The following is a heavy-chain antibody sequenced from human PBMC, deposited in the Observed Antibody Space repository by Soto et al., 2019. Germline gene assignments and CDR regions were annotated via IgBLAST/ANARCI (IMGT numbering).Heavy chain of an antibody. CDR2: IYYSGTT. CDR3: ARDGDYGGTFDY. V-gene: IGHV4-31*03. CDR1: GDSISSGGYY. D-gene: IGHD4-17*01. J-gene: IGHJ4*02. Sequence: PSETLSLTCTVSGDSISSGGYYWSWVRQHPGTGMEWIGYIYYSGTTYYNPSLESRVTISADMSENQFSLKVNSVTAADTAVYYCARDGDYGGTFDYWGQGTLVTVSS.